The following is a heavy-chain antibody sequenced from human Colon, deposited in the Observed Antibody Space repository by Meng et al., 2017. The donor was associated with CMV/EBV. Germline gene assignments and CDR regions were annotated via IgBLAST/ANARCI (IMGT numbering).Heavy chain of an antibody. D-gene: IGHD6-13*01. CDR1: GGSFSGYY. V-gene: IGHV4-34*01. CDR2: INHSGST. Sequence: TCVVSGGSFSGYYWSWIRQPPGKGLEWIGEINHSGSTNYNRSLKSRVIISLDTSKNQFSLKLNSVTAADTAVYYCARGGGSSNWPLIYWGQGTLVTVSS. CDR3: ARGGGSSNWPLIY. J-gene: IGHJ4*02.